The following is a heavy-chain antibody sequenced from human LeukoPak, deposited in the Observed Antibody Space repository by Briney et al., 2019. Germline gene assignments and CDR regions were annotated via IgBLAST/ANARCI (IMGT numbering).Heavy chain of an antibody. J-gene: IGHJ3*02. V-gene: IGHV1-18*01. CDR3: SRGFLSTAFDI. D-gene: IGHD3-3*01. Sequence: SVKLSLKGSGSSFTSNGIGWVWQGPGQGLEGMGCISDYYDNTNYAQKLHGRVTMTTDTSTSTALMELTSPGSDGTAVYYCSRGFLSTAFDIWGQGTLVTVSS. CDR2: ISDYYDNT. CDR1: GSSFTSNG.